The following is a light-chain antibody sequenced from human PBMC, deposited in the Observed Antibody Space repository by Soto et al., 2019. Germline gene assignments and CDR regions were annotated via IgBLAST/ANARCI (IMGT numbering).Light chain of an antibody. V-gene: IGLV2-14*03. CDR1: SGDICTYNT. CDR2: DVS. J-gene: IGLJ2*01. Sequence: QSVLTQPASVSGSPGQAITISCTGTSGDICTYNTVSWYQHHPGKAPKLLIFDVSYRPSGVSDRFSGSKSGNTASLNISGLQAEDDAHYYFTSYPCRSPVLVFGGGTKLTVL. CDR3: TSYPCRSPVLV.